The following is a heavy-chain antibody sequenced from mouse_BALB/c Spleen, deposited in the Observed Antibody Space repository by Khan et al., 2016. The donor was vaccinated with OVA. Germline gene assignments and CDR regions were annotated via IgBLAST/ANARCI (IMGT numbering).Heavy chain of an antibody. CDR2: IWSDGSA. V-gene: IGHV2-6-1*01. Sequence: VQLQESGPGLVAPSQSLSITCTISGFSLTNYGVHWVRQPPGKGLEWLVVIWSDGSATYNSGLQSRLSITTDNSRYQVFLKMNSLQTDDTAMYYCARQPYYHFYFVDYWGQGTLVAVSS. J-gene: IGHJ4*01. D-gene: IGHD2-4*01. CDR3: ARQPYYHFYFVDY. CDR1: GFSLTNYG.